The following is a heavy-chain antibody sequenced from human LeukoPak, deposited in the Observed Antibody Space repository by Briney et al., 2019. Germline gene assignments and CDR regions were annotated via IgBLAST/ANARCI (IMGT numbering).Heavy chain of an antibody. Sequence: SQTLSLTCTVSGGSMSSYYWSWIRQPPGKGLEWIGYIYYSGSTNYNPSLKSRVTISVDTSKNQFSLKLSSVTAADTAVYYCARGYDFWSVFDYWGQGTLVTVSS. CDR3: ARGYDFWSVFDY. CDR1: GGSMSSYY. CDR2: IYYSGST. V-gene: IGHV4-59*01. D-gene: IGHD3-3*01. J-gene: IGHJ4*02.